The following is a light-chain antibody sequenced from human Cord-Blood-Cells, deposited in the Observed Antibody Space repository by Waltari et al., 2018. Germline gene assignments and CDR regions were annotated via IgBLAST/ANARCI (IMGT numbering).Light chain of an antibody. Sequence: DIQMTQSPSSLSASVGDRVTITCRASQSISSYLNWSQQKPGKAPKLLIYAASSLQSGVPSRFSGSGSGTDFTLTISSLQPEDFATYDCQQSYSTPLTFGGGTKVEIK. J-gene: IGKJ4*02. V-gene: IGKV1-39*01. CDR2: AAS. CDR1: QSISSY. CDR3: QQSYSTPLT.